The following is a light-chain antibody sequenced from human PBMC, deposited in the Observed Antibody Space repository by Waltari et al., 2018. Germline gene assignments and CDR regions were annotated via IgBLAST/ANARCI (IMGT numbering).Light chain of an antibody. CDR2: EDN. V-gene: IGLV6-57*03. J-gene: IGLJ2*01. CDR1: SGTIASNY. CDR3: QSYDSSNVV. Sequence: NFMLTQPHPVSESPGKPVTISCTRRSGTIASNYVQGYQPRPGSAPTTVIYEDNQRPSGVPDRFSGSIDSSSNSASLTISGLKTEDEADYYCQSYDSSNVVFGGGTKLTVL.